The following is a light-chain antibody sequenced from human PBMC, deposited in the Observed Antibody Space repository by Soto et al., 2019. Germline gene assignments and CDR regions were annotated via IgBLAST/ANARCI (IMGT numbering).Light chain of an antibody. CDR3: QQFSSYPLT. J-gene: IGKJ4*01. CDR1: QTVRNNY. V-gene: IGKV3-20*01. CDR2: DAS. Sequence: EAVLTESPGTLSLAPGERATLSCRASQTVRNNYLAWYQQKPGQAPRLLIYDASSRATGIPDRFSGGGSGTDFTLTISRLEPADFPVNYCQQFSSYPLTFGGGTKVDIK.